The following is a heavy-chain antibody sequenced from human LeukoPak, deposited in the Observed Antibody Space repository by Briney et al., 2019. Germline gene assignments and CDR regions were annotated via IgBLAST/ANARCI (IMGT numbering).Heavy chain of an antibody. CDR3: ARAGGYCSSTSC. V-gene: IGHV3-48*03. J-gene: IGHJ4*02. D-gene: IGHD2-2*01. CDR1: GFTFSSYE. CDR2: ISSCGSTI. Sequence: GGSLRLSCAGSGFTFSSYEMNWVRQAPGKGLEWVSYISSCGSTIYYADSVKGRFTISRDNAKNSLYLQMNSLRAEDTAVYYCARAGGYCSSTSCWGQGTLVTVSS.